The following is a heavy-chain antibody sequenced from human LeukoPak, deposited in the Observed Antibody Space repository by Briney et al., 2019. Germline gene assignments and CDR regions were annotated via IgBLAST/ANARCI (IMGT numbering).Heavy chain of an antibody. CDR1: GGSISSSSYY. D-gene: IGHD3-22*01. J-gene: IGHJ4*02. V-gene: IGHV4-39*07. CDR3: ARGTPHDSNAHH. CDR2: IYYSGST. Sequence: KSSETLSLTCTVSGGSISSSSYYWGWIRQPPGKGLEWIGSIYYSGSTYYNPSLKSRVTISVDTSKNQFSLKLSSVTAADTAVYYCARGTPHDSNAHHWGQGTLVTVSS.